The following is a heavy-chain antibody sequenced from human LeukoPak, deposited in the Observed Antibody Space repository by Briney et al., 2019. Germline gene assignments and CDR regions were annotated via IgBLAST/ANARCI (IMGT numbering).Heavy chain of an antibody. CDR1: GGSVSSGSYY. J-gene: IGHJ5*02. CDR2: IYYSGST. V-gene: IGHV4-61*01. Sequence: PSETLSLTCTVSGGSVSSGSYYWSWIRQPPGKGLEWIGYIYYSGSTNYNPSLKSRVTISVDTSKNQFSLKLSSVTAADTAVYYCARGLRYFDWLLDTWGQGTLVTVSS. CDR3: ARGLRYFDWLLDT. D-gene: IGHD3-9*01.